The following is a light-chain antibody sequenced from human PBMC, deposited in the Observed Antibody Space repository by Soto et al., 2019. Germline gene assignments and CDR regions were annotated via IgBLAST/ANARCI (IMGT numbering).Light chain of an antibody. CDR2: AAS. J-gene: IGKJ1*01. V-gene: IGKV1-39*01. CDR3: QQSYSSPPT. Sequence: DIQMTQSPSSLSASVEDRVIITCRASQSISNHLNWYQQKPGKAPKLLIFAASSLQSGVPSRFSGSRSGPDFTLTISSLQHEDFDTYYCQQSYSSPPTLGQGTKVDIK. CDR1: QSISNH.